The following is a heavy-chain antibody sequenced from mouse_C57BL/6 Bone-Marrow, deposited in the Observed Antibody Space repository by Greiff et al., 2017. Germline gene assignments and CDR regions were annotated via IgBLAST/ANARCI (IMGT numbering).Heavy chain of an antibody. Sequence: DVHLVESGPGMVKPSQSLSLTCTVTGYSITSGYDWHWIRHFPGNKLEWMGYISYSGSTNYNPSLKSRISITHDTSKNHFFLKLNSVTTEDTATYYCARNYGSPHWYFDVWGTGTTVTVSS. V-gene: IGHV3-1*01. J-gene: IGHJ1*03. CDR1: GYSITSGYD. D-gene: IGHD1-1*01. CDR2: ISYSGST. CDR3: ARNYGSPHWYFDV.